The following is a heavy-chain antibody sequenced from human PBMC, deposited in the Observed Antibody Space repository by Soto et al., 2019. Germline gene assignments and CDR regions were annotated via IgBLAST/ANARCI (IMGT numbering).Heavy chain of an antibody. CDR2: FDPEDGET. J-gene: IGHJ4*02. Sequence: ASVKVSCKVSGYTLTELSMHWERQAPGKGLEWMGGFDPEDGETIYAQKFQGRVTMTEDTSTDTAYMELSSLRSEDTAVYYCATASPPYGDYVGYDYWGQGTLVTVSS. CDR1: GYTLTELS. CDR3: ATASPPYGDYVGYDY. D-gene: IGHD4-17*01. V-gene: IGHV1-24*01.